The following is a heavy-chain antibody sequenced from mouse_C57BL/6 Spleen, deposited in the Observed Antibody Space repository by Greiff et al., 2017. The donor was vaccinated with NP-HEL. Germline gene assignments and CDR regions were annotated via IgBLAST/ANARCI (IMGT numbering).Heavy chain of an antibody. CDR2: INPYNGGT. J-gene: IGHJ2*01. V-gene: IGHV1-19*01. CDR3: AREGGNYYFDY. CDR1: GYTFTDYY. Sequence: EVQLQQSGPVLVKPGASVKMSCKASGYTFTDYYMNWVKQSPGKSLEWIGVINPYNGGTSYNQKFKGKATFTVDKSSSTAYMELTSMTSEDSAVYYCAREGGNYYFDYWGQGTTLTVSS. D-gene: IGHD2-1*01.